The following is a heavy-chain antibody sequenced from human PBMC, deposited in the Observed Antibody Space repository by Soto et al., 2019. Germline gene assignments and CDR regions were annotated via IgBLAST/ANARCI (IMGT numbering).Heavy chain of an antibody. D-gene: IGHD6-13*01. CDR2: IYYSGST. Sequence: SETLSLTCTVSGGSISSSSYYWGWIRQPPGKGLEWIGSIYYSGSTYYNPSLKSRVTISVDTSKNQFSLKLSSVTAADTAVYYCAIARKYSSSWYGYGWFDPWGQGTLVTAPQ. J-gene: IGHJ5*02. V-gene: IGHV4-39*01. CDR1: GGSISSSSYY. CDR3: AIARKYSSSWYGYGWFDP.